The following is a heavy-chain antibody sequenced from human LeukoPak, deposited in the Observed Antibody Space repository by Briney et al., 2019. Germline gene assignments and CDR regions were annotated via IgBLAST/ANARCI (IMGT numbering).Heavy chain of an antibody. D-gene: IGHD3-22*01. V-gene: IGHV4-30-4*01. CDR3: VRAPRYDSSGYNFDY. CDR2: IYYSGST. Sequence: SETLSLTCTVSGGSISSGDCYWNWIRQPPGKGLEWIGYIYYSGSTYYNPSLKSRVTISVDTSKNQFSLKLSSVTVADTAVYYCVRAPRYDSSGYNFDYWGQGTLVTVSS. J-gene: IGHJ4*02. CDR1: GGSISSGDCY.